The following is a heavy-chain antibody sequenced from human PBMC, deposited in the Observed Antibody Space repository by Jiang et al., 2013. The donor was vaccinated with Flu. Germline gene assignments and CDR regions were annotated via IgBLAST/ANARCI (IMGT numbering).Heavy chain of an antibody. V-gene: IGHV5-51*01. CDR1: GYSFTSYL. Sequence: GAEVKKPGESLKISCKGSGYSFTSYLIGWVRQMPGKGLEWVGIIYPGDSDTRYSPSFQGQVTISADESISTAYLQWSSLKASDTAMYYCARRGEELLNAFDIWGQGTMVTVSS. CDR2: IYPGDSDT. J-gene: IGHJ3*02. CDR3: ARRGEELLNAFDI. D-gene: IGHD1-26*01.